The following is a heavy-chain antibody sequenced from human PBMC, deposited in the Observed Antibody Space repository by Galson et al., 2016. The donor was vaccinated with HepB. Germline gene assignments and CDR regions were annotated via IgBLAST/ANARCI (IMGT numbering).Heavy chain of an antibody. Sequence: SLRLSCASSGLTFSSYAMSWVRQAPGKGLQWVAGITGSGATTDYADSVKGRFTISRDNSKNTLYLQMSSLRTEDTAVFYCSKDAESGSYRLNDAFDIWDQGTMVTVSS. V-gene: IGHV3-23*01. CDR2: ITGSGATT. CDR1: GLTFSSYA. J-gene: IGHJ3*02. CDR3: SKDAESGSYRLNDAFDI. D-gene: IGHD1-26*01.